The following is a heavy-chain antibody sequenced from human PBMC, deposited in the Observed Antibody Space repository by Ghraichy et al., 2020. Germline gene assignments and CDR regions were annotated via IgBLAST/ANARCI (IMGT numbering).Heavy chain of an antibody. J-gene: IGHJ5*02. Sequence: GESLNISCAASGFTFSSYSMNWVRQAPGKGLEWVSSISSSSSYIYYADSVKGRFTISRDNAKNSLYLQMNSLRAEDTAVYYCARELPTWNYEKNWFDPWGQGTLVTVSS. CDR1: GFTFSSYS. D-gene: IGHD1-7*01. CDR2: ISSSSSYI. V-gene: IGHV3-21*01. CDR3: ARELPTWNYEKNWFDP.